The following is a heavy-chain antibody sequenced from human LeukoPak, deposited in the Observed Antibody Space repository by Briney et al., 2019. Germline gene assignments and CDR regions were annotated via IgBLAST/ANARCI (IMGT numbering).Heavy chain of an antibody. D-gene: IGHD2-8*02. CDR1: GFTFSSYS. Sequence: PGGSLRLSCAASGFTFSSYSMNWVRQAPGKGLMWVARIGSDGSGTTYADPVKGRFTISRDNSKNTLYLQMNSLRDEDAAVYHCARVQAGRSGLMDVWGRGTTVTVSS. CDR3: ARVQAGRSGLMDV. CDR2: IGSDGSGT. V-gene: IGHV3-74*03. J-gene: IGHJ6*02.